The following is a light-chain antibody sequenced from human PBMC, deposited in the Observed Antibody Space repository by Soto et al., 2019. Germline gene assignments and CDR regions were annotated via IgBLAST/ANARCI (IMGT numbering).Light chain of an antibody. CDR2: DVR. CDR1: SSDVGLYNY. CDR3: SSYAASPPYV. Sequence: QSVLTQPRSVSGSPGQAVTISCTGTSSDVGLYNYVSWYQQHPGKAPKLLIFDVRQRPSGVPDRFSGSKSGNTASLTISGLQAGDEADYYCSSYAASPPYVFGTG. J-gene: IGLJ1*01. V-gene: IGLV2-11*01.